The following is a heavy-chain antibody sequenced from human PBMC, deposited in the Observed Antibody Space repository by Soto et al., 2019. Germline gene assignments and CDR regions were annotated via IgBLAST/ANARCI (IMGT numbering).Heavy chain of an antibody. J-gene: IGHJ4*02. V-gene: IGHV3-23*01. CDR3: ANEIGFGDRAGY. CDR2: ISGSGGST. CDR1: GFTFSSYA. D-gene: IGHD3-16*01. Sequence: EVQLLESGGGLVQPGGSLRLSCAASGFTFSSYAMSWVRQAPGKGLEWVSAISGSGGSTYYAESEKGWFTISRDSCNITLYLQMNSLRAEDTAVYYCANEIGFGDRAGYWGQGTLVTVSS.